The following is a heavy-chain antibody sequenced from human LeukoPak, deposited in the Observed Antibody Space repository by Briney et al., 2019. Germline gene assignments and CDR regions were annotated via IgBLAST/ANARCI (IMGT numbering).Heavy chain of an antibody. CDR1: GYTFTSYY. J-gene: IGHJ4*02. Sequence: ASVKVSCKASGYTFTSYYMHWVRQAPGQGLEWMGIINPSGGSTSYAQKFQGRVTMTRDMSTSTVYMELSSLRSEDTAVYYCARYSGCGTFDYWGQGTLVTVSS. D-gene: IGHD5-12*01. V-gene: IGHV1-46*01. CDR2: INPSGGST. CDR3: ARYSGCGTFDY.